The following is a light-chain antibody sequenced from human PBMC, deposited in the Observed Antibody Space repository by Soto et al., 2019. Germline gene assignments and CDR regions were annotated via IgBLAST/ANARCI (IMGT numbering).Light chain of an antibody. J-gene: IGKJ2*01. Sequence: EIVLTQSPGTLSLSPGERATLSCRASQTISSSYLAWYQQQPGPAPSLLIFGPSSRAPDIPDRFSGSVSGRDVTLTISSVQPEDFAVYYCQVSTNSTSQYTLGPGTKLEI. V-gene: IGKV3-20*01. CDR1: QTISSSY. CDR2: GPS. CDR3: QVSTNSTSQYT.